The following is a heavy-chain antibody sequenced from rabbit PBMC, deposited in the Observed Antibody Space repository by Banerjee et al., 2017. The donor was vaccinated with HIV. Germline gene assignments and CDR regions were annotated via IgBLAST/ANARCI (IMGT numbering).Heavy chain of an antibody. CDR1: GFSFNDSYW. J-gene: IGHJ4*01. CDR2: INTISGDT. V-gene: IGHV1S40*01. Sequence: QSLEESGGDLVKPGGSLTLTCTASGFSFNDSYWICWVRQAPVTGLEWIACINTISGDTVYATWAKGRFTISKASWTTVTLQMTSLTAADTATYFCAREGLWGPGTLVTVS. CDR3: AREGL.